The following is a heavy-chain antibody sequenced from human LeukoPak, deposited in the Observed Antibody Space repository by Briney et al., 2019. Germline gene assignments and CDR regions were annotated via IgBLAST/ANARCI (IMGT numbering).Heavy chain of an antibody. CDR1: GASISSYY. V-gene: IGHV4-59*08. Sequence: SETLSLTCTASGASISSYYRSWLRPPPRKVQEWIGYIYYSGSNNYNPSLKSRVTISVDTSKNQLSLKLSSVTAADTAVYYCARQGGSFWYFDLWGRGTLVTVSS. CDR2: IYYSGSN. D-gene: IGHD2-15*01. J-gene: IGHJ2*01. CDR3: ARQGGSFWYFDL.